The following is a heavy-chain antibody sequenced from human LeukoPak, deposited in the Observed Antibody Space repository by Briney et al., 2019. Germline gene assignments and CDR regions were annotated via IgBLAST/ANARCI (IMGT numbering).Heavy chain of an antibody. CDR1: GGTFSGYA. J-gene: IGHJ4*02. CDR3: ARLIEGYCTNGVCYSFDY. CDR2: ISAYNGNT. V-gene: IGHV1-18*01. D-gene: IGHD2-8*01. Sequence: ASVKVSCKASGGTFSGYAISWVRQAPGQGLEWMGWISAYNGNTNYAQKLQGRVTMTTDTSTSTAYMELRSLRSDDTAVYYCARLIEGYCTNGVCYSFDYWGQGTLVTVSS.